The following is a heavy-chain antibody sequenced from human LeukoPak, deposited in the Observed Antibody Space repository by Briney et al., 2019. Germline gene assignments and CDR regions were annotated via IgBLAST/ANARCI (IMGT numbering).Heavy chain of an antibody. Sequence: SETLSLTCTVSGGSISSYYWSWIRQPAGKGLEWIGRIYSSGSTDYNPSLRSRVTMSVDTSKNHFSLKMTSVTAADTAVYYCARGIEAAPERALDIWGQGTMVTVSS. CDR1: GGSISSYY. V-gene: IGHV4-4*07. CDR2: IYSSGST. J-gene: IGHJ3*02. D-gene: IGHD6-13*01. CDR3: ARGIEAAPERALDI.